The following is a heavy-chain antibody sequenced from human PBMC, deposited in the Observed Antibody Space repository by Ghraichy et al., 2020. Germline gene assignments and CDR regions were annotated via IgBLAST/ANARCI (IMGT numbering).Heavy chain of an antibody. J-gene: IGHJ6*02. CDR3: ARAYCISTTCYDRYYYGMDV. CDR1: KFTFTSYA. CDR2: ISGSGDKK. V-gene: IGHV3-23*01. D-gene: IGHD2-2*01. Sequence: SCAASKFTFTSYAMSWVRQAPGKGPEWVSIISGSGDKKHYADSVKGRLTISRDNSKNTLYLQMNSLRAEDTAVYHCARAYCISTTCYDRYYYGMDVWGQGTTVTVSS.